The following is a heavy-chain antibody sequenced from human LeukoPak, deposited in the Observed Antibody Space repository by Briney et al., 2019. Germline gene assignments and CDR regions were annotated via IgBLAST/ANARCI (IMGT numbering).Heavy chain of an antibody. CDR1: GGSISSYY. J-gene: IGHJ4*02. D-gene: IGHD3-22*01. V-gene: IGHV4-59*01. Sequence: SETLSLTCTVSGGSISSYYWSWIRQPPGKGLEWIGYIYYSGSTNYNPSLKSRVTISVDTSKNQFSLKLSSVTAADTAVYYCARSVFTTSSHPYFLDSWGQGTLVTVSS. CDR2: IYYSGST. CDR3: ARSVFTTSSHPYFLDS.